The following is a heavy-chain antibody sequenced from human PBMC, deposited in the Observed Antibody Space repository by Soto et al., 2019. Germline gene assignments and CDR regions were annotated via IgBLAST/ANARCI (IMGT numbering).Heavy chain of an antibody. J-gene: IGHJ4*02. V-gene: IGHV4-4*02. CDR3: ATHIAVSGTSGFEI. CDR2: IYHSGST. CDR1: GGSISTNW. Sequence: QVQLKESGPGLLKPSGTLSLTCAVSGGSISTNWWSWVRQPPGKGLEWIGEIYHSGSTNYNPSRKNRVTMSVDKSQNDLSLNLKAVTAADTAVYYCATHIAVSGTSGFEICGQGTLVTVSS. D-gene: IGHD6-19*01.